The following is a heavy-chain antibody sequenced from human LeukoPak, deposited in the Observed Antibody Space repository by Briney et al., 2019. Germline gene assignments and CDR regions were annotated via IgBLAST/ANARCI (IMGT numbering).Heavy chain of an antibody. D-gene: IGHD6-13*01. J-gene: IGHJ4*02. Sequence: GGSLRLSCAASGISFSNYAMSWVRQTPGKGLEWVSTIGNDSSTYYADSVKGRFTISRDNSKNTLFLQMNSLRVGDTAVYYCAKDDSSSWFDYWGQGTLVTVSS. CDR2: IGNDSST. CDR3: AKDDSSSWFDY. V-gene: IGHV3-23*01. CDR1: GISFSNYA.